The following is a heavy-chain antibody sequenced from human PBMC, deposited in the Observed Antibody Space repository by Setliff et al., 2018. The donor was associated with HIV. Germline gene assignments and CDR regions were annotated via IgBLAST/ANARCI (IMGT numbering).Heavy chain of an antibody. CDR2: VDPEDGET. V-gene: IGHV1-69-2*01. D-gene: IGHD1-7*01. Sequence: ASVKVSCKASGYTFTDYYMHWVQQAPGKGLEGMGRVDPEDGETIYAEKFQGRVTITADTSTDTAYMELSSLTSEDTAVFYCTTDHITGTSLDHWGQGTLVTVSS. J-gene: IGHJ4*02. CDR3: TTDHITGTSLDH. CDR1: GYTFTDYY.